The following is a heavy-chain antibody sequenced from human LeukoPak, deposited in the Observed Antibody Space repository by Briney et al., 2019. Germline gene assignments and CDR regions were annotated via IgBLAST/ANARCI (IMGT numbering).Heavy chain of an antibody. V-gene: IGHV4-34*01. CDR3: AREKNFGYCSSTSCPRSPNYYYMDV. D-gene: IGHD2-2*01. J-gene: IGHJ6*03. Sequence: SETLSLTCAVYGGSFSGYYWSWIRQPPGKGLEWIGEINHSGSTNYNPSLKSRVTISVDTSKNQFSLKLSSVTAADTAVYYCAREKNFGYCSSTSCPRSPNYYYMDVWGKGTTVTISS. CDR2: INHSGST. CDR1: GGSFSGYY.